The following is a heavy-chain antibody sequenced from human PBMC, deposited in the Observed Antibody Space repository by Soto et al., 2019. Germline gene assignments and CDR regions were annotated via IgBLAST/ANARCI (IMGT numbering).Heavy chain of an antibody. J-gene: IGHJ6*02. V-gene: IGHV3-33*01. D-gene: IGHD3-9*01. CDR2: IWYDGSNK. CDR1: GFTFSSYG. CDR3: AREVPDYDILTGYYPKYYGMDV. Sequence: PGGSLRLSCAASGFTFSSYGMHWVRQAPGKGLEWVAVIWYDGSNKYYADSVKGRFTISRDNSKNTLYLQMNSLRAEDTAVYYCAREVPDYDILTGYYPKYYGMDVWGQGTTVTVSS.